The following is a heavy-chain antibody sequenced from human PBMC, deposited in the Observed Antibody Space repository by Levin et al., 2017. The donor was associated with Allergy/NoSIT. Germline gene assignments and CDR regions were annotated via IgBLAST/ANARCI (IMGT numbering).Heavy chain of an antibody. V-gene: IGHV4-30-2*01. J-gene: IGHJ4*02. Sequence: SETLSLTCAVSGGSISSGGYSWSWIRQPPGKGLEWIGNIYLSGSTYYNPSLKSRVTISVDRSKNQFSLNLSSVTAADTAVYYCARVAGYSYGYYFDYWGREPWSPSPQ. CDR2: IYLSGST. D-gene: IGHD5-18*01. CDR1: GGSISSGGYS. CDR3: ARVAGYSYGYYFDY.